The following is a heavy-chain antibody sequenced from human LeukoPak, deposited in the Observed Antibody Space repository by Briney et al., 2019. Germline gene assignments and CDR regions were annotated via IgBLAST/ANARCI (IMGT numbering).Heavy chain of an antibody. CDR1: GFTVSSTY. Sequence: PGGSLRLSCAASGFTVSSTYMSWVRQAPGKGLEWVSVIYSGGSTYYADSVKGRFTISRDNSKNTLYLQMNSLRAEDTAVYYCASGRDSPTYIDYWGQGTLVTVSS. D-gene: IGHD2/OR15-2a*01. J-gene: IGHJ4*02. CDR2: IYSGGST. CDR3: ASGRDSPTYIDY. V-gene: IGHV3-66*01.